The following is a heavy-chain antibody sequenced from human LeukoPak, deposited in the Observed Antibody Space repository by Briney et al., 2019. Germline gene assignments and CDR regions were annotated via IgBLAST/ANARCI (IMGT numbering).Heavy chain of an antibody. V-gene: IGHV4-39*01. CDR1: GGSISSSSYY. CDR3: ARHLPPRELLWFGELPSGFDP. Sequence: SETLSLTCTVSGGSISSSSYYWGWIRQPPGKGLEWIGSIYYSGSTYYNPSLKSRVTISVDTSKNQFSLKLSSVTAADTAVYYCARHLPPRELLWFGELPSGFDPWGQGTLVTVSS. D-gene: IGHD3-10*01. J-gene: IGHJ5*02. CDR2: IYYSGST.